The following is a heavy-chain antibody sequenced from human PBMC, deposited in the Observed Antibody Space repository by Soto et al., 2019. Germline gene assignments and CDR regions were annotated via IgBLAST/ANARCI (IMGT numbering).Heavy chain of an antibody. Sequence: EVQLVESGGGLVQPGGSLKHSCAASGFIFSGSAIHWVRQASGKGLEWVGRIRSRANNFATSSAASVKGRFTFSRDDSKNTAYLQMNTLKPEDTAVYYCARGQGAAIGDYYYHGMDVWGQGTTVTVSS. V-gene: IGHV3-73*02. CDR2: IRSRANNFAT. CDR3: ARGQGAAIGDYYYHGMDV. D-gene: IGHD2-2*02. J-gene: IGHJ6*02. CDR1: GFIFSGSA.